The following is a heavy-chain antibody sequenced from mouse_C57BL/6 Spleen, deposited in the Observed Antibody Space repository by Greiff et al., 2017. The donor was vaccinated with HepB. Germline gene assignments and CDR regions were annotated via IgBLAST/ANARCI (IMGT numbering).Heavy chain of an antibody. Sequence: EVKLMESGEGLVKPGGSLKLSCAASGFTFSSYAMSWVRQTPEKRLEWVAYISSGGDYIYYADTVKGRFTISRDNARNTLYLQMSSLKSEDTAMYYCTRVITTVVATGYFDVWGTGTTVTVSS. V-gene: IGHV5-9-1*02. CDR3: TRVITTVVATGYFDV. CDR2: ISSGGDYI. D-gene: IGHD1-1*01. CDR1: GFTFSSYA. J-gene: IGHJ1*03.